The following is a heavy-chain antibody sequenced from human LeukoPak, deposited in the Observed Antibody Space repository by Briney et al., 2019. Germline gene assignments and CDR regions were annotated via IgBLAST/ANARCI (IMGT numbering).Heavy chain of an antibody. CDR2: TYYRSKWYN. D-gene: IGHD2-15*01. J-gene: IGHJ4*02. Sequence: SQTLSLTCAHSGDSVSSNSAAWNWIRQSPSRGLEWLGRTYYRSKWYNDYAVSVKSRITINPDTSKNQFSLQLNSVTPEDTAVYYCARETLGYCSGGSCYSIDYWGQGTLVTVSS. CDR3: ARETLGYCSGGSCYSIDY. V-gene: IGHV6-1*01. CDR1: GDSVSSNSAA.